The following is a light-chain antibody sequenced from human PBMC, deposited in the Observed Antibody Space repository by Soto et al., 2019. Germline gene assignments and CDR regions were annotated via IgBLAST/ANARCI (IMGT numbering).Light chain of an antibody. J-gene: IGKJ4*01. CDR3: QQATISQLT. CDR1: QGISGW. V-gene: IGKV1-12*01. CDR2: AAS. Sequence: DIQMTQSPSSVSASVGDRVTITCRASQGISGWLAWYQQKPGKAPKLLIFAASTLQSGVPSRFSGGGSGKDFTLTINSLQPEDFATYYCQQATISQLTFGGGTKVEIK.